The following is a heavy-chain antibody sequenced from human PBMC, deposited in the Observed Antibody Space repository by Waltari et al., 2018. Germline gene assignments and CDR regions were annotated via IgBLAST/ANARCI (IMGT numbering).Heavy chain of an antibody. CDR2: IYYSGTT. V-gene: IGHV4-39*01. Sequence: QLQLQESGPGLVKPSETLSLTCTASGGSISQSRYYWGWIRQSPGKGLEWIGSIYYSGTTYYNPTLKSRVSISGDLSKNQFSLKVSSVTAADTAVYYCARHWKRSGYRFDPWGQGSLVTVSS. CDR3: ARHWKRSGYRFDP. D-gene: IGHD5-12*01. J-gene: IGHJ5*02. CDR1: GGSISQSRYY.